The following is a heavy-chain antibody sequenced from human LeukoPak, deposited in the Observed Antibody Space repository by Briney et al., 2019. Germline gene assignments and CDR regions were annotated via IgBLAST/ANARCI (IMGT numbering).Heavy chain of an antibody. CDR3: ARVVPAAISLRTGFDP. CDR2: IIPIFGTA. V-gene: IGHV1-69*13. D-gene: IGHD2-2*02. CDR1: GGTFSSYA. Sequence: ASVKVSCKASGGTFSSYAISWVRQAPGQGLEWMGGIIPIFGTANYAQKFQGRVTITADESTSTAYMELSSLRSEDTAVYYCARVVPAAISLRTGFDPWGQGTLVTVSS. J-gene: IGHJ5*02.